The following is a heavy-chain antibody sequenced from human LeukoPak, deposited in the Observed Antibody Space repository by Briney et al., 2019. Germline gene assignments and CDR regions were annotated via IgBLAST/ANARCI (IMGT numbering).Heavy chain of an antibody. J-gene: IGHJ4*02. Sequence: SETLSLTCTVSGGSISSYYWSWIRQPPGKGLEWIGYIYYSGSTNYNPSLKSRVTISVDTSKNQFSLKLSSVTAADTAVYYCARNGRRGYSYLFFDYWGQGTLVTVSS. CDR1: GGSISSYY. D-gene: IGHD5-18*01. V-gene: IGHV4-59*01. CDR3: ARNGRRGYSYLFFDY. CDR2: IYYSGST.